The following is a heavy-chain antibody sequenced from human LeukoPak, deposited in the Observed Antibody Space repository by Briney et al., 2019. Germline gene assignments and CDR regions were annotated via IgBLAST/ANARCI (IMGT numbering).Heavy chain of an antibody. CDR1: GFTFSSYG. J-gene: IGHJ5*02. Sequence: PGRSLRLSCAASGFTFSSYGFHWVRQAPGKGLEWVAVIWCDGSNKYYADSVKGRFTISRDSSKNTLYLQMNSLRAEDTAVYYCAKDGSGGGWKWFDPWGQGTLVTVSS. CDR2: IWCDGSNK. V-gene: IGHV3-33*06. CDR3: AKDGSGGGWKWFDP. D-gene: IGHD2-15*01.